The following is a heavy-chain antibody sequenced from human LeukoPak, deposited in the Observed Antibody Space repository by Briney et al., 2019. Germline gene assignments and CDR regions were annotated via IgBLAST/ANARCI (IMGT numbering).Heavy chain of an antibody. Sequence: PSETLSLTCTVSGGSISSGSYYWSWIQQPAGKGLEWIGRIYISGSTNYNPSLTSRVTISVDTSKNQFSLKLSSVTAADTAVYYCAREHTDYGGNPSNWFDPWGQGTLVTVSS. CDR3: AREHTDYGGNPSNWFDP. CDR2: IYISGST. D-gene: IGHD4-23*01. J-gene: IGHJ5*02. V-gene: IGHV4-61*02. CDR1: GGSISSGSYY.